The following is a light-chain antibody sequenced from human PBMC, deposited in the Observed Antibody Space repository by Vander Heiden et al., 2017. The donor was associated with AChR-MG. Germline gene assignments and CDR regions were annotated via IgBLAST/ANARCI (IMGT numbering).Light chain of an antibody. V-gene: IGKV3-15*01. CDR1: QSVKTN. CDR2: GAS. J-gene: IGKJ1*01. CDR3: QQYNDWRT. Sequence: EIVMSQSPATLSVSPGERATLSCRASQSVKTNLAWYQQKPGQLPRLLIYGASTRATGIPARFSGSGSGTEFTLTISSLQSEDFAVYYCQQYNDWRTFGQRTKVEIK.